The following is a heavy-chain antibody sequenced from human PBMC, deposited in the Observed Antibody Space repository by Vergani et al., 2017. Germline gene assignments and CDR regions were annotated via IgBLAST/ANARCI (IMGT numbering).Heavy chain of an antibody. CDR3: AFVVPAASKSGPYFDY. D-gene: IGHD2-2*01. Sequence: QVQLVQSGAEVKKPGSSVKVSCKASGGTFSSYANSWVRQAPGQGLEWMGGIIPIFGTANYAQKFQGRVTITADESTSTAYMELSSLRSEATAVYYCAFVVPAASKSGPYFDYWGQGTLVTVSS. CDR1: GGTFSSYA. CDR2: IIPIFGTA. J-gene: IGHJ4*02. V-gene: IGHV1-69*01.